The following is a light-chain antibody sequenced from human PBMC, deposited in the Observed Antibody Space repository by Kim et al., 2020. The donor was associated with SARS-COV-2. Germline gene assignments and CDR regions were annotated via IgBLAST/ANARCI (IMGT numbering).Light chain of an antibody. J-gene: IGKJ5*01. Sequence: EIVLTQSPATLSLSPGDGATLSCRASQSVDGYLAWLQQKPGQAPRLLISNASNRAAGVPARFSGSGSGTDFTLTISSLEPEDFAVYFWQQRSKSITFGQGTRLEIK. CDR1: QSVDGY. CDR3: QQRSKSIT. V-gene: IGKV3-11*01. CDR2: NAS.